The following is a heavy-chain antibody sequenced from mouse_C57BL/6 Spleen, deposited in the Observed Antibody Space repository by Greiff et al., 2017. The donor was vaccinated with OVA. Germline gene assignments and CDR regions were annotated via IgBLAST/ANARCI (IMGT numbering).Heavy chain of an antibody. CDR1: GFNIKDYY. J-gene: IGHJ2*01. CDR2: IDPEDGET. Sequence: VQLQQSGAELVKPGASVKLSCTASGFNIKDYYMHWVKQRTEQGLEWIGRIDPEDGETKYAPKFQGKALITADTSAITACLPLSSLTSENTAVYYYARLPDGYYDYWGQGTHVTVSS. CDR3: ARLPDGYYDY. D-gene: IGHD2-3*01. V-gene: IGHV14-2*01.